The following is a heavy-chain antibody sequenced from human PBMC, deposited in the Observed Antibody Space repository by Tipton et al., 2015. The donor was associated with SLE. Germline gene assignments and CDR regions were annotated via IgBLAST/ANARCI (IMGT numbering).Heavy chain of an antibody. V-gene: IGHV4-4*08. Sequence: LRLSCTVSGASIRSHYWSWIRQTPGKGLEWIGHTHASGITNYNPSLKSRVIVSVDTSKNQFSLRLTSVTAADTAVYYCAREWESYFDLWGQGTLASVSS. D-gene: IGHD1-26*01. CDR2: THASGIT. J-gene: IGHJ4*02. CDR3: AREWESYFDL. CDR1: GASIRSHY.